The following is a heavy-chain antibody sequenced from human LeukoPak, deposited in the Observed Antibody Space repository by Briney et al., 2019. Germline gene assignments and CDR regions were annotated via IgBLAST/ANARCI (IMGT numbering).Heavy chain of an antibody. V-gene: IGHV4-4*07. Sequence: SETLSLTCTVSGGSISSYYWSWIRQPAGKGLEWIGRIYTSGSTNYNPSLKSRVTMSVDTSKNQFSLKLSSVTAADTAVYYCARDGFLSYYGSGSRNWFDPWGQGTLVTVSS. CDR1: GGSISSYY. D-gene: IGHD3-10*01. CDR3: ARDGFLSYYGSGSRNWFDP. J-gene: IGHJ5*02. CDR2: IYTSGST.